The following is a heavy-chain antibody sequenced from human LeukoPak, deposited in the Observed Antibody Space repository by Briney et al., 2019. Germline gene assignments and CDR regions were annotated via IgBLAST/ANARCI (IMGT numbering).Heavy chain of an antibody. Sequence: SETLSLPCTVSGGSISSYYCSWIRQPAGKGLEWIGRIQISGSTNYNPSLKSRVTMSVDTSKNQFSLNLSSVTAADTAVYYCASGGVAGRWPLDYWGQGTLVPVSS. V-gene: IGHV4-4*07. J-gene: IGHJ4*02. CDR3: ASGGVAGRWPLDY. CDR2: IQISGST. CDR1: GGSISSYY. D-gene: IGHD6-19*01.